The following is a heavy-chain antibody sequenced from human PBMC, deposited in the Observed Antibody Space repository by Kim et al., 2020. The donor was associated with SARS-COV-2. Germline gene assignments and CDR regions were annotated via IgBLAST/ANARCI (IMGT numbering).Heavy chain of an antibody. CDR2: IIPIFGTA. J-gene: IGHJ4*02. D-gene: IGHD4-17*01. Sequence: SVKVSCKASGGTFSSYAISWVRQAPGQGLEWMGGIIPIFGTANYAQKFQGRVTITADESTSTAYMELSSLRSEDTAVYYCARDRDYGMGRLRYFDYWGQGTLVTVSS. V-gene: IGHV1-69*13. CDR3: ARDRDYGMGRLRYFDY. CDR1: GGTFSSYA.